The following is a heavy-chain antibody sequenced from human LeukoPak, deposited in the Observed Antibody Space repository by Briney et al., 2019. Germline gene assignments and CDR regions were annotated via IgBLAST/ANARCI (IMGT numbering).Heavy chain of an antibody. CDR3: ARCYYYYGSGRNYYGMDV. CDR1: GFTFNTYG. J-gene: IGHJ6*02. D-gene: IGHD3-10*01. V-gene: IGHV3-30*02. Sequence: GGSLRLSCAASGFTFNTYGMHWVRQAPGKGLEWVAFIRYDGSNKYYADSVKGRFTISRDNSKNTLYLQMNSLRSEDTAVYYCARCYYYYGSGRNYYGMDVWGQGTTVTVSS. CDR2: IRYDGSNK.